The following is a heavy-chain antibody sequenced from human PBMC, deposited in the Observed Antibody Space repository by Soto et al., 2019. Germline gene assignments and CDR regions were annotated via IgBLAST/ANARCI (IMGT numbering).Heavy chain of an antibody. CDR3: ARGPGGFGDFSLDY. CDR2: IYSGGST. V-gene: IGHV4-4*07. D-gene: IGHD3-10*01. Sequence: QVQLQESGPGLVKPSETLSLTCTVSGGSINSYYWSWIRQPAGKGLEWIGRIYSGGSTNYHPSLKSRLTVSVDTSKNQFSLKLTSVTAADTAVYYCARGPGGFGDFSLDYWGQGTLVTVSS. CDR1: GGSINSYY. J-gene: IGHJ4*02.